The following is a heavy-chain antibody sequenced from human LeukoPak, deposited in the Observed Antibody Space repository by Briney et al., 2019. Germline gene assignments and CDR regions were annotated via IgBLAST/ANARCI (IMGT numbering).Heavy chain of an antibody. CDR1: GGTFSSYA. V-gene: IGHV1-69*05. D-gene: IGHD6-13*01. CDR3: PRGGLGYSSSWPFDY. Sequence: SVKVSCKASGGTFSSYAISWVRQAPGQGLEWMGGIIPIFGTANYAQKFQRRVTITTDESTSTAYMELSSLRSEDTAVYYCPRGGLGYSSSWPFDYWGQGTLVTVSS. J-gene: IGHJ4*02. CDR2: IIPIFGTA.